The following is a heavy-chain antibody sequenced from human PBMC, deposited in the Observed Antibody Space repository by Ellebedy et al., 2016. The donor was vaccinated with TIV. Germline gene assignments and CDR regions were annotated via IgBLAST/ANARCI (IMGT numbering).Heavy chain of an antibody. D-gene: IGHD6-19*01. CDR1: GFTVSMYN. Sequence: PGGSLRLSCTASGFTVSMYNMIWVRQAPGKGLEWVSYISARSTTIYYADSVKGRFTVSRDNAEGSLSLEMNSLRDEDTAVYYCARVYTSGWNSFDNWGQGTLVTVSS. V-gene: IGHV3-48*02. CDR3: ARVYTSGWNSFDN. CDR2: ISARSTTI. J-gene: IGHJ4*02.